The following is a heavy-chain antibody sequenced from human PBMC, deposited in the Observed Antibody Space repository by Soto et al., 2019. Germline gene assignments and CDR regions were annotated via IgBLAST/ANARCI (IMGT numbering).Heavy chain of an antibody. CDR1: GGSFSGYD. V-gene: IGHV4-34*01. D-gene: IGHD2-21*02. J-gene: IGHJ5*02. Sequence: SETLSLTSAVYGGSFSGYDWSWIRQPPGKGLEWIGEIKHRGSTNYNPSLKSRVTISVDTSKNQFSLKLSSVTAADTAVYYCARAMVVTQNWFDPWGQGTLVTVSS. CDR3: ARAMVVTQNWFDP. CDR2: IKHRGST.